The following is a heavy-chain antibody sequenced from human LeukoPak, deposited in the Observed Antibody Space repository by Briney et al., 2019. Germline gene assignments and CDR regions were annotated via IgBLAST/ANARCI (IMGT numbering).Heavy chain of an antibody. Sequence: PSETLSLTCTVSGGSVNNYYWNWIRQPPGKGLDWIGYIYYGGSTYYNPSLKSRVTISVDTSKNQFSLKLSSVTAADTAVYYCARWSTVIYWFDPWGQGTLVTVSS. V-gene: IGHV4-59*02. CDR2: IYYGGST. CDR1: GGSVNNYY. J-gene: IGHJ5*02. D-gene: IGHD4-11*01. CDR3: ARWSTVIYWFDP.